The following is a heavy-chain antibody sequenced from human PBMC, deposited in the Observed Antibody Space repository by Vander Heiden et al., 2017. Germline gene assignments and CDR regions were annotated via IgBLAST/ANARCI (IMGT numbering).Heavy chain of an antibody. CDR1: GFTFSSYS. D-gene: IGHD2-2*01. V-gene: IGHV3-48*02. J-gene: IGHJ5*02. CDR2: ISSSSSTI. Sequence: EVQLVESGGGLVQPGGSLRLSCAASGFTFSSYSINWAGKASGKGLGWVSYISSSSSTIYYADSVKGRFTISRDNAKNPLYMQMNSLRDEDTAVYDCARDVVPAAHRPNWFDPWGQGTLVTVSS. CDR3: ARDVVPAAHRPNWFDP.